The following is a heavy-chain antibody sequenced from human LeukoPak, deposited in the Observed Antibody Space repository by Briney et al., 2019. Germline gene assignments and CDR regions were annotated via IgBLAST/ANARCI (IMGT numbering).Heavy chain of an antibody. Sequence: GRSLRLSCAASGFTFSSYGMHWVRQAPGKGLEWVAVISYDGSNKYCADSVKGRFTISRDNSKNTLYLQMNSLRAEDTAVYYCAKVASYSSSGTPFDYWGQGTLVTVSS. J-gene: IGHJ4*02. D-gene: IGHD6-13*01. CDR3: AKVASYSSSGTPFDY. CDR2: ISYDGSNK. V-gene: IGHV3-30*18. CDR1: GFTFSSYG.